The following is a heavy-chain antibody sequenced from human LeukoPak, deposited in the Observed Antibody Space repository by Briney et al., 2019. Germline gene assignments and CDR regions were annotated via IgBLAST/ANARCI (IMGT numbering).Heavy chain of an antibody. CDR3: VREDTPATANY. Sequence: GGSLRLSCAASGFNFANHAMSWVRQTAGKGLEWVSAISGGGDITYYADSVKGRFTISRDNSKDTLFLQMHSLRPGNTAVYYCVREDTPATANYWGQGTLVTISS. CDR2: ISGGGDIT. J-gene: IGHJ4*02. V-gene: IGHV3-23*01. D-gene: IGHD2-21*02. CDR1: GFNFANHA.